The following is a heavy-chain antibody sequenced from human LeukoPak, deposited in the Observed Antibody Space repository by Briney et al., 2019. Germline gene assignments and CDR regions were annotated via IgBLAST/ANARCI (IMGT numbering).Heavy chain of an antibody. CDR2: MYYTGST. Sequence: PSETLSLTCTVSGGSVSSSTYYWGWIRQPPGKGLEWIGSMYYTGSTYYNPSLQSRVTISVDTSKNQFSLRLTSVTASDTAVYYCARGSFHYDPVDYWGQGTLVTVSS. D-gene: IGHD3-3*01. V-gene: IGHV4-39*01. CDR1: GGSVSSSTYY. CDR3: ARGSFHYDPVDY. J-gene: IGHJ4*02.